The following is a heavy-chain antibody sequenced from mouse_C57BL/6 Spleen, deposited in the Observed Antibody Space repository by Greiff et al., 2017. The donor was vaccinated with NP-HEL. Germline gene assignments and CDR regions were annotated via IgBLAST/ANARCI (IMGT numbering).Heavy chain of an antibody. V-gene: IGHV1-82*01. D-gene: IGHD1-1*01. J-gene: IGHJ3*01. CDR1: GYAFSSSW. CDR2: IYPGDGDT. Sequence: QVQLKESGPELVKPGASVKISCKASGYAFSSSWMNWVKQRPGKGLEWIGRIYPGDGDTNYNGKFKGKATLTADKSSSTAYMQLSSLTSEDSAVYFCAIYYGSGGFAYWGQGTLVTVSA. CDR3: AIYYGSGGFAY.